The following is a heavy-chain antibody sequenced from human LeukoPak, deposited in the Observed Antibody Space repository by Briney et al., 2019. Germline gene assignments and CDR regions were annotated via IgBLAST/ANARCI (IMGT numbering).Heavy chain of an antibody. V-gene: IGHV3-7*03. CDR3: ARDQSVAGLFDY. Sequence: GSLRLSCAASGFTFSNYWMSWVRQAPGKGLEWVANIKQDGSETYYVDSVKGRFIISRDNAKNSLYLQMNSLRGEDTAVYYCARDQSVAGLFDYWGQGTLVTVSS. J-gene: IGHJ4*02. CDR1: GFTFSNYW. D-gene: IGHD6-19*01. CDR2: IKQDGSET.